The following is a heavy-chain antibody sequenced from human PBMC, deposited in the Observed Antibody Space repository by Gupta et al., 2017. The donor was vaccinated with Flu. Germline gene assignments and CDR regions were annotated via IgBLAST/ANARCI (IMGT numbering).Heavy chain of an antibody. J-gene: IGHJ6*02. Sequence: EVQLVESGGGLVQPGGSLRLSCAASGFTFSSYDMHWVRQATGKGLEWVSAIGTAGDTYYPGSVKGRFTISRENAKNSLYLQMNSLRAGDTAVYYCARSLSVTYYYYGMDVWGQGTTVTVSS. CDR3: ARSLSVTYYYYGMDV. CDR2: IGTAGDT. D-gene: IGHD2-21*02. CDR1: GFTFSSYD. V-gene: IGHV3-13*04.